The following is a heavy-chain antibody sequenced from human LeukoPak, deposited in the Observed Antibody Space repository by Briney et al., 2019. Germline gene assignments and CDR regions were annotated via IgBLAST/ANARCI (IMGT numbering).Heavy chain of an antibody. V-gene: IGHV3-30*18. CDR2: ISYDGSNK. D-gene: IGHD5-24*01. J-gene: IGHJ6*02. CDR1: GFTFSSYG. Sequence: PGRSLRLSCAASGFTFSSYGMHWVRQAPGKGLEWVAVISYDGSNKYYADSVKGRFTISRDNSKNTLYLQMNSLRAEDTAVYYCAKESRDGYNYGYYYGMDVWGQGTTVTVSS. CDR3: AKESRDGYNYGYYYGMDV.